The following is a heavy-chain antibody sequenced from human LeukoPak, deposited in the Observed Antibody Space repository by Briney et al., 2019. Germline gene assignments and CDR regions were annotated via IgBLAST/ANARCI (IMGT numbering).Heavy chain of an antibody. Sequence: PGGSLRLSCAAPGFTFSSYWMSWVRQAPGKGLEWVANIKQDGSEKHYVGSVKGRFTISKDNAKNSLHLQMNSLRAEDTAVYYCARRITMIGWGQGTLVTVSS. D-gene: IGHD3-22*01. J-gene: IGHJ4*02. CDR1: GFTFSSYW. V-gene: IGHV3-7*01. CDR2: IKQDGSEK. CDR3: ARRITMIG.